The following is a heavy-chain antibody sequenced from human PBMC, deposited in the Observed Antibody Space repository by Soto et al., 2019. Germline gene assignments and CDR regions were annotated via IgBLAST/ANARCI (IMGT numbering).Heavy chain of an antibody. Sequence: EVQLVESGGGLIQPGGSLRLSCAASGFTVSSNYMSWVRQAPGKGLEWVSFIYSGGSTYYADSVKGRFTISRDNSKNTLYLQMNSLRAEDTAVYYCAIGYCSSTSCGGAIDYWGQGTLVTVSS. CDR3: AIGYCSSTSCGGAIDY. J-gene: IGHJ4*02. D-gene: IGHD2-2*01. CDR2: IYSGGST. CDR1: GFTVSSNY. V-gene: IGHV3-53*01.